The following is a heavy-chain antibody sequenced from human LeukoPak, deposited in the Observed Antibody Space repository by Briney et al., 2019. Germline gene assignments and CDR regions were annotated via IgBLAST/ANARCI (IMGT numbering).Heavy chain of an antibody. Sequence: APVKVSCKASGYTFTSYDINWVRQATGQGLEWMGWINPNSGGTNYAQKFQGRVTMTRDTSISTAYMELSRLRSDDTAVYYCARTGSYCNGGTCYLDYWGQGTLVTVSS. CDR1: GYTFTSYD. D-gene: IGHD2-15*01. CDR2: INPNSGGT. V-gene: IGHV1-2*02. CDR3: ARTGSYCNGGTCYLDY. J-gene: IGHJ4*02.